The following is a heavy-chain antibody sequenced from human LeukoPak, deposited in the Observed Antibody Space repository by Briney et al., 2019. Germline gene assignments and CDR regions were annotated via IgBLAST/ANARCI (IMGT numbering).Heavy chain of an antibody. CDR1: GFAFSSYS. V-gene: IGHV3-48*01. D-gene: IGHD6-13*01. Sequence: GGSLRLSCAASGFAFSSYSMNWVRQAPGKGLEWVSYISTSSSTIYYADSVKGRFAISRDNAKNSLYLQMNSLRAEDTAVFYCARDPPGIAAMDVWGKGTTVTVSS. CDR2: ISTSSSTI. CDR3: ARDPPGIAAMDV. J-gene: IGHJ6*03.